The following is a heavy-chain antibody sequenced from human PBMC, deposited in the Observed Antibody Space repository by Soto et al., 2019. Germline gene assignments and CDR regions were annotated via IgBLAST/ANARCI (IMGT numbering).Heavy chain of an antibody. Sequence: SETLSLTCTVSGGSISSYYWSWIRQPPGKGLEWIGYIYYSGSTNYNPSLKSRVTISVDTSKNQFSLKLSSVTAADTAVYYCALFCWSGDELVHFYFWGQGSLVTVSA. CDR3: ALFCWSGDELVHFYF. V-gene: IGHV4-59*01. D-gene: IGHD3-9*01. J-gene: IGHJ4*02. CDR1: GGSISSYY. CDR2: IYYSGST.